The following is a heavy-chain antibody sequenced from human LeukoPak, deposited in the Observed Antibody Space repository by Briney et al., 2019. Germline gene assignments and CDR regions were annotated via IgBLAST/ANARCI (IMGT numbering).Heavy chain of an antibody. CDR3: ARSAYCSSTSCYVPIYYYYYMDV. V-gene: IGHV4-34*01. Sequence: SETLSLTCAVYGGSFSGYYWSWIRQPPGKGLEWIGEINHSGSTNYNPSLKSRVTISVDTSKNQFSLKLSSVTAADTAVYYCARSAYCSSTSCYVPIYYYYYMDVWGKGTTVTISS. D-gene: IGHD2-2*01. CDR1: GGSFSGYY. CDR2: INHSGST. J-gene: IGHJ6*03.